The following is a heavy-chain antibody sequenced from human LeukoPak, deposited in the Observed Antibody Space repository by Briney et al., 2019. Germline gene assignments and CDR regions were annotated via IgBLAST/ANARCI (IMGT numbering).Heavy chain of an antibody. J-gene: IGHJ4*02. CDR1: GFTFSSYA. V-gene: IGHV3-23*01. Sequence: PGGSLRLPCAASGFTFSSYAMSWVRQAPGKGLEWVSAISGSGGSTYYADSVKGRFTISRDNSKNTLYLQMNSLRAEDTAVYYCAKDVDDILTGYHDYWGQGTLVTVSS. CDR2: ISGSGGST. D-gene: IGHD3-9*01. CDR3: AKDVDDILTGYHDY.